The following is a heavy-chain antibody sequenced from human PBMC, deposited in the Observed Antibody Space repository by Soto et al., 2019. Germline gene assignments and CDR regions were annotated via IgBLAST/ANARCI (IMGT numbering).Heavy chain of an antibody. CDR3: ARTSYQLLMFDY. J-gene: IGHJ4*02. V-gene: IGHV4-59*01. CDR2: VADSGRT. CDR1: SCSITIYS. Sequence: QVQLQESGPGLVKPSETLSLTCTVSSCSITIYSWCWIRQPPGKVLEWIGYVADSGRTNYNPSLKSRFTLSVDTSKNQFSLKLSSVTAADTAVYYWARTSYQLLMFDYWGQGTLVTVSS. D-gene: IGHD2-2*01.